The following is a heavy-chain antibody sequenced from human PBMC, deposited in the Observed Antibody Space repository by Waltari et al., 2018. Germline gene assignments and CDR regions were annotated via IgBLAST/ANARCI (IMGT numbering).Heavy chain of an antibody. J-gene: IGHJ2*01. V-gene: IGHV3-53*01. CDR2: IYSGGST. CDR3: ARGLLWFGELRYFDL. Sequence: EVQLVESGGGLIQPGGSLSLSCAASGFTVSSNYMRWVRQAPGKGLEWVSVIYSGGSTYYADSVKGRFTISRDNSKNTLYLQMNSLRAEDTAVYYCARGLLWFGELRYFDLWGRGTLVTVSS. CDR1: GFTVSSNY. D-gene: IGHD3-10*01.